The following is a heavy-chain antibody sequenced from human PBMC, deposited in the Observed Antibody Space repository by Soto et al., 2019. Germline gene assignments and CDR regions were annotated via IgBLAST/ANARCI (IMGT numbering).Heavy chain of an antibody. CDR3: ARVGPWVPYYYDSSPYTFENWFDP. Sequence: PSETLSLTCAVSGYSISSGYYWGWLRQPPGKGLEWIGSIYHGRSTYYNPSLNSRVTLSIDMTNNHVSLILNSVTAADTAVYYCARVGPWVPYYYDSSPYTFENWFDPWGQGTLVTSPQ. D-gene: IGHD3-22*01. CDR2: IYHGRST. CDR1: GYSISSGYY. V-gene: IGHV4-38-2*01. J-gene: IGHJ5*02.